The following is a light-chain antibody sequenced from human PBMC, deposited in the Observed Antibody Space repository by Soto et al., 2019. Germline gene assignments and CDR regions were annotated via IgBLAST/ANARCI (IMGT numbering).Light chain of an antibody. CDR1: SRDVGGYNY. Sequence: QSVLTQPASVSGSPGQSITISCTGTSRDVGGYNYVSWYQQHPGKAPELMIHDVSNRPSGVSNRLSGSKSGNTASLTISWLQAEDEAEYYCISYTSSSLYVFGTGTKVTVL. CDR2: DVS. CDR3: ISYTSSSLYV. V-gene: IGLV2-14*01. J-gene: IGLJ1*01.